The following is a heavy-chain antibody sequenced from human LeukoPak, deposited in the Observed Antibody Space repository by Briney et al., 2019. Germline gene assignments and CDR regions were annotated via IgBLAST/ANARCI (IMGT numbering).Heavy chain of an antibody. CDR1: GFTFSSYA. J-gene: IGHJ5*02. CDR2: ISYDGSNK. CDR3: ARDSGYDVRNWFDP. V-gene: IGHV3-30-3*01. D-gene: IGHD5-12*01. Sequence: GRSLRLSCAASGFTFSSYAMHWVRQAPGKGLEWVAVISYDGSNKYYADSVKGRFTISRDNSKNTLYLLMNSLRAEDTAVYYCARDSGYDVRNWFDPWGQGTLVTVSS.